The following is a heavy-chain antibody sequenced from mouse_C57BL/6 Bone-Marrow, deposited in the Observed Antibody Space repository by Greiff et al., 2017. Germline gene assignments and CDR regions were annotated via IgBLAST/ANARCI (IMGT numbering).Heavy chain of an antibody. D-gene: IGHD1-1*01. CDR1: GYTFTSYW. CDR3: AREGYYYGSSYLYYDARDY. CDR2: IHPNSGST. Sequence: VQLQQPGAELVKPGASVKLSCKASGYTFTSYWMHWVKQRPGQGLEWIGMIHPNSGSTNYNEKFKSKATLTVDKSSSTAYMQLSSLTSEDSAVYYCAREGYYYGSSYLYYDARDYWGQGTSVTVSS. V-gene: IGHV1-64*01. J-gene: IGHJ4*01.